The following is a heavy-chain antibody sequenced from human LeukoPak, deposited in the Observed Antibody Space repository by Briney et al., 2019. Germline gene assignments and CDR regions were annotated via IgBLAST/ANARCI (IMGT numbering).Heavy chain of an antibody. D-gene: IGHD3-3*01. V-gene: IGHV7-4-1*02. Sequence: ASVKVSCKASGYTFTSYAMNWVRQAPGQGLEWMGWINTNTGNPTYAQGFTGRSVFSLDTSVSTAYLQISSLKAEDTAVYYCARGQNLFWSGALGDFDYWGQGTLVTVSS. CDR2: INTNTGNP. CDR1: GYTFTSYA. CDR3: ARGQNLFWSGALGDFDY. J-gene: IGHJ4*02.